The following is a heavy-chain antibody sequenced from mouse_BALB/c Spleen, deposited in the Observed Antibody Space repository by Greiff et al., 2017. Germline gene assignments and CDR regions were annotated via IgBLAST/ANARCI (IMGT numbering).Heavy chain of an antibody. V-gene: IGHV1-55*01. J-gene: IGHJ4*01. CDR3: ARAATAMDY. CDR1: GYNFTSYW. CDR2: IYPGSGST. Sequence: QVQLQQSGAELVKPGTSVKLSCKASGYNFTSYWINWVKLRPGQGLEWIGDIYPGSGSTNYNEKFKSKATLTVDTSSSTAYMQLSSLASEDSALYYCARAATAMDYWGQGTSVTVSS. D-gene: IGHD1-2*01.